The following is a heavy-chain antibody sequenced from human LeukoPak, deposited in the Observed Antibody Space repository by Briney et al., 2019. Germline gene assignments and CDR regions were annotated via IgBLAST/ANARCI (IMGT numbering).Heavy chain of an antibody. Sequence: GGSLRLSCAASGFTVSSNYMSWVRQAPGKGLEWVSVIYSGGSTYYADSVKGRFTISRHNSKNTLYLQMNSLRAEDTAVYCCARVYYDFWSGYYLDYWGQGTLVTVSS. D-gene: IGHD3-3*01. J-gene: IGHJ4*02. V-gene: IGHV3-53*04. CDR1: GFTVSSNY. CDR2: IYSGGST. CDR3: ARVYYDFWSGYYLDY.